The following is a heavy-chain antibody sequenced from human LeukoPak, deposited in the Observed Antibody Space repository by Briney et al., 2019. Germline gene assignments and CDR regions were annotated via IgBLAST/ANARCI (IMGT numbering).Heavy chain of an antibody. Sequence: PGGSLRLSCVASEFTFSSYGMHWVRQAPGKGLEWVAVIWYDGSNKYYADSVKGRFTISRDNSKNTLYLQMNSLRAEDTAVYYCARARLIFDYWGQGTLVTVSS. CDR1: EFTFSSYG. V-gene: IGHV3-33*08. J-gene: IGHJ4*02. CDR2: IWYDGSNK. CDR3: ARARLIFDY.